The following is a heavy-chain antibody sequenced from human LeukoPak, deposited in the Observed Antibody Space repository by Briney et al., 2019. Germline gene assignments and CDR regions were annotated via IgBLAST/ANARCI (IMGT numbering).Heavy chain of an antibody. Sequence: GGSLRLSCAASGFTVSSDYMSWVRQAPGKGLEWVSIIYTSGTTYYADSVKGRFTISRDNSKNALYLQMNSLRAEDTAVYYCARGGSYFFSVDYWGQGTLVTVSS. V-gene: IGHV3-53*01. D-gene: IGHD1-26*01. CDR3: ARGGSYFFSVDY. CDR2: IYTSGTT. J-gene: IGHJ4*02. CDR1: GFTVSSDY.